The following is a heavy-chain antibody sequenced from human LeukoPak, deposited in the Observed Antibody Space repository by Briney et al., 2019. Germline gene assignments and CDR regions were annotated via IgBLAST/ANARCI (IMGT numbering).Heavy chain of an antibody. CDR3: AKQSAGSAAWYSLHYDF. CDR1: GFIFSNYG. D-gene: IGHD6-13*01. CDR2: ISASGSAT. Sequence: GGSLRLSCAASGFIFSNYGMNWVRQAPGKGLEWVAAISASGSATSYADSVRGRFTISRDNSKSTLYLQMNGLRAEDTAVYFCAKQSAGSAAWYSLHYDFWGQGTLVTVSS. J-gene: IGHJ4*02. V-gene: IGHV3-23*01.